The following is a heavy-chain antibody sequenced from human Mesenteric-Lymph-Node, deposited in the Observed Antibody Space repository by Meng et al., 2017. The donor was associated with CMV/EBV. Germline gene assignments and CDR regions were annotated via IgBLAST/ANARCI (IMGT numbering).Heavy chain of an antibody. Sequence: GGSLRLSCAASGFSFSTYAMTWVRQAPRVGLQWVSAINGNADSTYYAASVKGRFTISRDNSKDTLYLQMTGLRAEDTAIYYCAGVRYSPGWQFDFWGQGALVTVSS. CDR3: AGVRYSPGWQFDF. V-gene: IGHV3-23*01. CDR2: INGNADST. CDR1: GFSFSTYA. D-gene: IGHD6-19*01. J-gene: IGHJ4*02.